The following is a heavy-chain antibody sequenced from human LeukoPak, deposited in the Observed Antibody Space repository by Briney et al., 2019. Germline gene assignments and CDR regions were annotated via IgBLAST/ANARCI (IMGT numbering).Heavy chain of an antibody. J-gene: IGHJ4*02. V-gene: IGHV3-66*02. D-gene: IGHD3-22*01. CDR3: ATEGQYINSSGYPTWTFDS. CDR1: GFIVSSSY. CDR2: IYSGGST. Sequence: GGSLRLSCAASGFIVSSSYMSWVRQAPGKGLEWVSVIYSGGSTYYADSVKGRVTISRDNSKNTLYLQMNSLRAEDTAVYYCATEGQYINSSGYPTWTFDSWGQGTLVTVSS.